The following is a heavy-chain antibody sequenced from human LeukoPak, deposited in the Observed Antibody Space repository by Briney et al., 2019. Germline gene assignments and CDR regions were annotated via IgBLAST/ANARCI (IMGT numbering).Heavy chain of an antibody. CDR2: ITYDGNTK. V-gene: IGHV3-30*02. J-gene: IGHJ4*02. D-gene: IGHD6-19*01. CDR1: GFAFSNCG. Sequence: GGSLRLSCAASGFAFSNCGMHWVRQPPGKGLEWVPLITYDGNTKYYLDSVKARFTISRDNSKNTLYLQMSSLRGEDTAVYYCTKDYSSGWYGGIDYWGQGTLVTVSS. CDR3: TKDYSSGWYGGIDY.